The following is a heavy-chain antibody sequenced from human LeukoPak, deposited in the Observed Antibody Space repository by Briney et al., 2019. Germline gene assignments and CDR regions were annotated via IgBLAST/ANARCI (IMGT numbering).Heavy chain of an antibody. Sequence: SETLSLICSVSDGSISTSTFFWGWVRQPPGKGLEWIGSVSSSGSTHYNPSLKRRVTISVDSSKTQFSLKLTSVTAADTAVYYCARRGSGSYFEYHFDYWGQGTLVIVSS. V-gene: IGHV4-39*01. CDR1: DGSISTSTFF. J-gene: IGHJ4*02. CDR3: ARRGSGSYFEYHFDY. D-gene: IGHD3-10*01. CDR2: VSSSGST.